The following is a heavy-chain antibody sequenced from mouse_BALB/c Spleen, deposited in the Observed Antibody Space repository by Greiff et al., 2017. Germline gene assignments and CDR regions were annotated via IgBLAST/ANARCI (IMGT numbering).Heavy chain of an antibody. CDR2: INPYNDGT. V-gene: IGHV1-14*01. CDR3: ARPHYYGSSYYFDY. Sequence: QLKQSGPELVKPGASVKMSCKASGYTFTSYVMHWVKQKPGQGLEWIGYINPYNDGTKYNEKFKGKATLTSDKSSSTAYMELSSLTSEDSAVYYCARPHYYGSSYYFDYWGQGTTLTVSS. D-gene: IGHD1-1*01. CDR1: GYTFTSYV. J-gene: IGHJ2*01.